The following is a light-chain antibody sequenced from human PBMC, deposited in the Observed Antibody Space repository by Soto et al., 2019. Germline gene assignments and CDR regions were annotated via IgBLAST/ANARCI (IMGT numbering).Light chain of an antibody. CDR2: GNS. CDR3: QSYDSSLRDVV. Sequence: QAVVTQPPSVSGAPGQRVTISCTGSSSNIGAGYDVHWYQQLPGTAPKLLIYGNSNRPSGVPDRLSGSKSGTSASLAITGLQAEDEADYYCQSYDSSLRDVVFGGGTQLTVL. V-gene: IGLV1-40*01. CDR1: SSNIGAGYD. J-gene: IGLJ2*01.